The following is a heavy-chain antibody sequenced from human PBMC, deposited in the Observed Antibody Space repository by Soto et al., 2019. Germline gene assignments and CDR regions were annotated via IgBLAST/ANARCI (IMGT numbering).Heavy chain of an antibody. CDR3: ARNLAPMVRGVISYYYYGMDV. J-gene: IGHJ6*02. V-gene: IGHV1-69*06. Sequence: ASVKVSCKASGGTFSSYAISWARQAPGQGLEWMGGIIPIFGTANYAQKFQGRVTITADKSTSTAYMELSSLRSEDTAVYYCARNLAPMVRGVISYYYYGMDVWGQGTTVTVSS. CDR2: IIPIFGTA. CDR1: GGTFSSYA. D-gene: IGHD3-10*01.